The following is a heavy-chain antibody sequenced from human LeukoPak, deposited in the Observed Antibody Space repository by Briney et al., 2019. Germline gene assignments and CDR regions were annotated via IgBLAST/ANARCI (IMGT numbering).Heavy chain of an antibody. CDR2: IYYSGST. D-gene: IGHD6-13*01. V-gene: IGHV4-59*01. Sequence: MPSEPLSLTCTVSGGSISSYYWSWLRRSPGKGLEGLGYIYYSGSTHYNPSLKSRVTISVDPSKHQFSLKLSSVTAADTAVYYCASTYSSSWYNWFDPWGQGTLVTVSS. CDR1: GGSISSYY. J-gene: IGHJ5*02. CDR3: ASTYSSSWYNWFDP.